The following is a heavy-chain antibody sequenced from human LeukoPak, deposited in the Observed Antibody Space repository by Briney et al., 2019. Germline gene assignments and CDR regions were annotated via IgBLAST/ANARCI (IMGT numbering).Heavy chain of an antibody. CDR2: SHTTSRST. CDR1: GGSISAYS. J-gene: IGHJ4*02. CDR3: ATDREWVVDY. V-gene: IGHV4-4*07. Sequence: SETLSLTCTVSGGSISAYSWNWIRQPAGQGLEWIGRSHTTSRSTNYNPSLKSRVTMSEDTTKNHFTLKVISVADADTAVYYCATDREWVVDYWGQGVLVTVSS. D-gene: IGHD3-3*01.